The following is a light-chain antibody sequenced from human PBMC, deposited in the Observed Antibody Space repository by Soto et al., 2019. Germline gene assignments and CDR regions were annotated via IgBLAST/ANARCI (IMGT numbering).Light chain of an antibody. Sequence: DIVLTQTPLSSPVTLGQPASISCRSSQSLLHSDGETYLSWLQQRPGQPPRLLIYKISNRFSGXPXRXSGSGAGTDFTLKISRVEAEDVGIYYCMQATKYPPYTFGQGTKLEIK. CDR3: MQATKYPPYT. V-gene: IGKV2-24*01. CDR2: KIS. J-gene: IGKJ2*01. CDR1: QSLLHSDGETY.